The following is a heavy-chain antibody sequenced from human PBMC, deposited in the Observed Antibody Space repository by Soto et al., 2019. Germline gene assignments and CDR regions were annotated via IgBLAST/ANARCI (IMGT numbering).Heavy chain of an antibody. D-gene: IGHD7-27*01. J-gene: IGHJ4*02. CDR1: GFTFSSDG. V-gene: IGHV3-30*18. Sequence: GGSLRLSCAASGFTFSSDGMQWVRQAPGKGLKWVAVISYDGNNKYYADSVKGRFTISRDNSKNTLFLQINSLRAEDTAVYYCAKGWGSTDYWGQGTLVTVSS. CDR3: AKGWGSTDY. CDR2: ISYDGNNK.